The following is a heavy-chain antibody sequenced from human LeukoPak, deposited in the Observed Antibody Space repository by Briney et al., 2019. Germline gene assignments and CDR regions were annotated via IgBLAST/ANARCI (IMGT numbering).Heavy chain of an antibody. Sequence: EASVKVSCKASGYTFTSYYVHWVRQAPGQGLEWLTIINPGDGSTSYAQRFQGRVTVTRDTSTSTVYMELSSLRSDDTAVYYCARGPHCSGGSCYFDYWGQGTLVTVSS. CDR3: ARGPHCSGGSCYFDY. CDR1: GYTFTSYY. D-gene: IGHD2-15*01. J-gene: IGHJ4*02. V-gene: IGHV1-46*01. CDR2: INPGDGST.